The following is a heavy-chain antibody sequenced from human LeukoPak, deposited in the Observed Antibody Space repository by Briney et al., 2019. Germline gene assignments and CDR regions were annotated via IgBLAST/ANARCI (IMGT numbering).Heavy chain of an antibody. Sequence: GGSLRLSCAASGFTFSSYAMSWIRQAPGKGLEWVSYISNSGGTINYADSVKGRFTISRDNAKNSLYLQMNSLRAEDTAVYYCARLRPNFYFDYWGQGTLVTVSS. D-gene: IGHD4-17*01. CDR1: GFTFSSYA. CDR2: ISNSGGTI. V-gene: IGHV3-11*04. CDR3: ARLRPNFYFDY. J-gene: IGHJ4*02.